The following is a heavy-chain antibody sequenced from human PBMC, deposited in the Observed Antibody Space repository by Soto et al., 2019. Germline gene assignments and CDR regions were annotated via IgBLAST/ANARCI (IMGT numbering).Heavy chain of an antibody. Sequence: GXSVKVSFKASRGTFISYAISWVRQAPGQGLEWMGGIIPIFGTSNYAQKFQGRVTITADESTSTAYMELSSLRSEDTAVYYCAGIVVVPAAPAGDYYYYYGMDVWGQGTTVTVSS. J-gene: IGHJ6*02. CDR3: AGIVVVPAAPAGDYYYYYGMDV. CDR1: RGTFISYA. CDR2: IIPIFGTS. V-gene: IGHV1-69*13. D-gene: IGHD2-2*01.